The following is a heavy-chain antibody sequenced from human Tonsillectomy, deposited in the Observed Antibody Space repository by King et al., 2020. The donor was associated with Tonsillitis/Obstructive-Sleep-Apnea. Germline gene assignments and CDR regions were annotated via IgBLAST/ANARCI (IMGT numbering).Heavy chain of an antibody. CDR1: GFTFGSYA. V-gene: IGHV3-30*04. Sequence: HVQLVESGGGVVQPGRSLRLSCAASGFTFGSYAMHWVRQAPGKGLEWVAFISYDGSNKYYADSVKGRFTISRDNSKNTLYLQMNSLRAEDTAVYYCARVYGGNSEGGYWGQGTLVTVSS. J-gene: IGHJ4*02. D-gene: IGHD4-23*01. CDR3: ARVYGGNSEGGY. CDR2: ISYDGSNK.